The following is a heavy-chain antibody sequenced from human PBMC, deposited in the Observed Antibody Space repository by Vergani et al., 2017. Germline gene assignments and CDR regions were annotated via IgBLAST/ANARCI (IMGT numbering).Heavy chain of an antibody. V-gene: IGHV1-69*02. Sequence: QVQLVQSGAEVKKPGTSVKVSCKASGGTFSSYTISWVRQAPGQGLEWMGRISPILGIANYAQKFKGRVTITADKSTSTAYMELSSLRSEDTAVYYCARTDTAIRRRACDIWGQGTMVTVSS. CDR2: ISPILGIA. CDR1: GGTFSSYT. J-gene: IGHJ3*02. D-gene: IGHD5-18*01. CDR3: ARTDTAIRRRACDI.